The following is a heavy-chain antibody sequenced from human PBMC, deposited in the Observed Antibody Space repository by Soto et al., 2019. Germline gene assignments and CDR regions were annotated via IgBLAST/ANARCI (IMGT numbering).Heavy chain of an antibody. J-gene: IGHJ5*02. V-gene: IGHV1-69*01. Sequence: ASVKVSCKASGGTFSSYAISWVRQAPGQGLEWMGGIIPIFGTANCAQKFQGRVTITADESTSTAYMELSSLRSEDTAVYYCARDGHYGDYISTYNCFDPWGQGTLVTVSS. CDR1: GGTFSSYA. CDR2: IIPIFGTA. CDR3: ARDGHYGDYISTYNCFDP. D-gene: IGHD4-17*01.